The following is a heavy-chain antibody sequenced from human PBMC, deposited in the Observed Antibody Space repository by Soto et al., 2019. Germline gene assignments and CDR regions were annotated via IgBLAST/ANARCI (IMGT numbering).Heavy chain of an antibody. CDR2: IIPMFGTP. CDR1: GGTFSKYA. D-gene: IGHD6-13*01. V-gene: IGHV1-69*13. CDR3: ARASIAARDDAFDI. J-gene: IGHJ3*02. Sequence: SVKVSCKASGGTFSKYAISWVRQAPGQGLEWLGGIIPMFGTPNYAQKFQGRVTISADESTTTAYLELSSLRSEDTAVYYCARASIAARDDAFDIWGQGTMVTVS.